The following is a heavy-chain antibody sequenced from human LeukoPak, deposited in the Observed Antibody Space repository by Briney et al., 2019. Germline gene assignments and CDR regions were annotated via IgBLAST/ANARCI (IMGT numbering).Heavy chain of an antibody. Sequence: SVKVSCKASGGTFSSYAVSWVRQAPGQGLEWMGRIIPIFGTANYAQKFQGRVTITADKSTSTAYMELSSLRSEDTAVYYCARDPFVEGIAAAGTGYYYYYYGMDVWGKGTTVTVSS. J-gene: IGHJ6*04. CDR2: IIPIFGTA. D-gene: IGHD6-13*01. CDR3: ARDPFVEGIAAAGTGYYYYYYGMDV. CDR1: GGTFSSYA. V-gene: IGHV1-69*06.